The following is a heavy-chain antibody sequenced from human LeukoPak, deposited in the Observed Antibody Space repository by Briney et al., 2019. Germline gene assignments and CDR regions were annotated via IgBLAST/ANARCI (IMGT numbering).Heavy chain of an antibody. CDR3: ARSEVGASFDY. CDR2: ISTDSRYI. Sequence: GGSLRLSCAASGFTFSSYSMNWVRQAPGKGLEWVSSISTDSRYIFYADSVKGRFTISKDNSENSLYLQMSSLRADDTAVYYCARSEVGASFDYWGQGTLVTVSS. J-gene: IGHJ4*02. V-gene: IGHV3-21*01. D-gene: IGHD1-26*01. CDR1: GFTFSSYS.